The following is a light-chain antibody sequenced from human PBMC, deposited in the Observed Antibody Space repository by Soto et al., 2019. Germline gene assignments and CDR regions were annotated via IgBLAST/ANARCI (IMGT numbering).Light chain of an antibody. CDR1: QSVSTN. CDR2: ATS. J-gene: IGKJ5*01. V-gene: IGKV3-15*01. CDR3: QQYDNKPPIT. Sequence: EIVMTQSPATLSVSPGERATLSCRASQSVSTNLAWYQQKPGQAPRLLIYATSTRATGIPDRFTGSGSGTEFTLTISSLQPEDFAVYHCQQYDNKPPITFGQGTRLEI.